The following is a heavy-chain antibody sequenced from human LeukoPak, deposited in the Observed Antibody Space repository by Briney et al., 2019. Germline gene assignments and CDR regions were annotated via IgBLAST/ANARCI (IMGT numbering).Heavy chain of an antibody. J-gene: IGHJ3*02. CDR3: ARGSSSGWYRDAFDI. CDR2: INHSGST. V-gene: IGHV4-34*01. Sequence: SETLSLTCAVYGGSFSGYYWSWIRQPPGKGLEWIGEINHSGSTNYNPSLKSRVTISVDTSENQFSLKLSSVTAADTAVYYCARGSSSGWYRDAFDIWGQGTMVTVSS. CDR1: GGSFSGYY. D-gene: IGHD6-19*01.